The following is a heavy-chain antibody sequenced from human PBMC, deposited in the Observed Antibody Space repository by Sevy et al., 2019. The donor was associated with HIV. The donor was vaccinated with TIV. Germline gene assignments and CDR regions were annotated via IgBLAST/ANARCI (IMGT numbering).Heavy chain of an antibody. V-gene: IGHV3-21*01. CDR2: ISSSSSYI. CDR3: ARDGGYDGFDP. CDR1: GFTFSSYS. J-gene: IGHJ5*02. Sequence: GGSLRLSCAASGFTFSSYSMNWVRQAPGKGLEWVSSISSSSSYIYYADSVKGRFTISRDNAKNSLYLQMNSLRAEDMDVYYCARDGGYDGFDPWGQGTLVTVSS. D-gene: IGHD3-16*01.